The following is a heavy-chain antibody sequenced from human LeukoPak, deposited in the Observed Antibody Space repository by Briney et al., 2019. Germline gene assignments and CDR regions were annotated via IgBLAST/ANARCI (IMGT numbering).Heavy chain of an antibody. CDR3: ARDGSGYSGAFDI. V-gene: IGHV3-33*01. CDR1: GFTFSSYG. Sequence: PGGSLRLSCAASGFTFSSYGMHWVRQAPGKGLEWVAVIWYDGSNKYYADSVKGRFTISRDNSKNTLYLQMNSLRAEDTAVYYCARDGSGYSGAFDIWGQGTMVTVSS. J-gene: IGHJ3*02. CDR2: IWYDGSNK. D-gene: IGHD3-22*01.